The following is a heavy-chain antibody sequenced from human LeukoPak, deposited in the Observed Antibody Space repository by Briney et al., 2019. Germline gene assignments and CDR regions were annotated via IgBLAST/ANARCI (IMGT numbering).Heavy chain of an antibody. CDR2: IYSGGST. V-gene: IGHV3-53*01. Sequence: PGGSLRLSCAASGFTVSNKYMSWVRQAPGKGLEWVSVIYSGGSTYYADSVKGRFTISRDNSKNTLYLQMNSLRVEDTAVYYCASQTGSIFGVVITEYYFDYWGQGTLVTVSS. D-gene: IGHD3-3*01. CDR3: ASQTGSIFGVVITEYYFDY. J-gene: IGHJ4*02. CDR1: GFTVSNKY.